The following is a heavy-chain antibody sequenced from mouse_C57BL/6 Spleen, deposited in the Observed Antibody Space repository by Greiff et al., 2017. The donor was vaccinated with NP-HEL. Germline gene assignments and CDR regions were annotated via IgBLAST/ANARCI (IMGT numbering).Heavy chain of an antibody. D-gene: IGHD3-2*02. V-gene: IGHV1-50*01. J-gene: IGHJ2*01. CDR1: GYTFTSYW. CDR2: IDPSDSYT. Sequence: QVQLQQPGAELVKPGASVKLSCKASGYTFTSYWMQWVKQRPGQGLEWIGEIDPSDSYTNYNQKFKGKATLTVDTSSSTAYMQLSSLTSEDSAVYYCARGELRLDYWGQGTTLTVSS. CDR3: ARGELRLDY.